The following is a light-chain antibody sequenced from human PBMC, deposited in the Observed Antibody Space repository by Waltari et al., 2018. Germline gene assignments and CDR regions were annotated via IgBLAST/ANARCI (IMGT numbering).Light chain of an antibody. CDR1: RSVLYSSNNKNQ. CDR2: WAS. Sequence: IVMTQSRESLAVSLGERATINCNSRRSVLYSSNNKNQLAWYQQKPGQPPKLLLYWASTRESGVPDRFSGSGSETDFTLTISSLQAEDVAVYYCHQYYSTPFTFGQGTKLEIK. J-gene: IGKJ2*01. CDR3: HQYYSTPFT. V-gene: IGKV4-1*01.